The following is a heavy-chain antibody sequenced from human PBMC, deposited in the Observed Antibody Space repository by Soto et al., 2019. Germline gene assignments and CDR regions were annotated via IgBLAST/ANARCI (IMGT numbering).Heavy chain of an antibody. Sequence: EVQLVESGGGLVQPGGSLRLSCAASGFTFSSYSMNWVRQAPGKGLEWVSYISSSSSTIYYADSVKGRFTISRDNAKNSLYLQMNSLRAEDTAVYYCARDSLRTITFGGVIGKTTTFDYWGQGTLVTVSS. V-gene: IGHV3-48*01. D-gene: IGHD3-16*02. J-gene: IGHJ4*02. CDR2: ISSSSSTI. CDR1: GFTFSSYS. CDR3: ARDSLRTITFGGVIGKTTTFDY.